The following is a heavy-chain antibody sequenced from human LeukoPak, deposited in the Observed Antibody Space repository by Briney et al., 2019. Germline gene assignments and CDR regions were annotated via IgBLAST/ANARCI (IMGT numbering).Heavy chain of an antibody. CDR1: GGSISSSSYY. CDR3: AGRIAAAGAFDY. CDR2: IYYSGST. V-gene: IGHV4-39*01. D-gene: IGHD6-13*01. J-gene: IGHJ4*02. Sequence: SETLSLTCTVSGGSISSSSYYWGWIRQPPGKGLEWIGSIYYSGSTYYNPSLKSRVTISVDTSKNQISLKLSSVTAADTAVYYCAGRIAAAGAFDYWGQGTLVTVSS.